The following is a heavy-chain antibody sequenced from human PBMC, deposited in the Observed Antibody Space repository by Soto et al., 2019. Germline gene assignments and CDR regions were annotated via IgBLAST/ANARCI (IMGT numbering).Heavy chain of an antibody. CDR3: ARERGSSGWYAGGWFDP. Sequence: EVQLVESGGGLVKPGGSLRLSCTASGFTFSSYSMNWVRQAPGKGLEWVSSISSSSSSKYYADSVKGRFTISRDNAKNSLYLQMNSLRAEDTAVFNCARERGSSGWYAGGWFDPWGQGTLVTVSS. CDR2: ISSSSSSK. CDR1: GFTFSSYS. D-gene: IGHD6-19*01. J-gene: IGHJ5*02. V-gene: IGHV3-21*01.